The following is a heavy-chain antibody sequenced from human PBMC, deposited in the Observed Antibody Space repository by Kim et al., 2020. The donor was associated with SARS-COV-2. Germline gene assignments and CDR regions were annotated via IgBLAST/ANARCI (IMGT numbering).Heavy chain of an antibody. CDR3: ANAFHGSGSYYPFDY. CDR1: GFTFSSYG. CDR2: ISYDGSNK. D-gene: IGHD3-10*01. Sequence: GGSLRLSCAASGFTFSSYGMHWVRQAPGKGLEWVAVISYDGSNKYYADSVKGRFTISRDNSKNTLYLQMNSLRAEDTAVYYCANAFHGSGSYYPFDYWGQGTLVTVSS. V-gene: IGHV3-30*18. J-gene: IGHJ4*02.